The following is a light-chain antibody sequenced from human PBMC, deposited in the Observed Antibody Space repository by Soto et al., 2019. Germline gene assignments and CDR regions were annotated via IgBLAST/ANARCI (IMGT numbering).Light chain of an antibody. CDR2: AAS. Sequence: DKVMTQSPATLSVSPGERATLSCRASQSVSNYLAWYQQKPGQTPRLLIYAASNRATDIPARFSGSGSGTEFTLTISSLQPEDFAVYYCQQHNNWPWTFGQGTKVDIK. CDR1: QSVSNY. V-gene: IGKV3D-15*01. J-gene: IGKJ1*01. CDR3: QQHNNWPWT.